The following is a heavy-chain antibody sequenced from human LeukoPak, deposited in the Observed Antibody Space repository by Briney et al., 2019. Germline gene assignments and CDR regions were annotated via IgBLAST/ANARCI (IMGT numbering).Heavy chain of an antibody. V-gene: IGHV4-34*01. CDR2: INHSGST. J-gene: IGHJ3*02. CDR3: ARSQYYDILTGYFPDAFDI. D-gene: IGHD3-9*01. Sequence: PSETLSLSCAVYGGSFSGYYWSWIRQPPGKGLEWIGEINHSGSTNYNPSLKSRVTISVDTSKNQFSLKLSSVTAADTAVYYCARSQYYDILTGYFPDAFDIWGQGTMVTVSS. CDR1: GGSFSGYY.